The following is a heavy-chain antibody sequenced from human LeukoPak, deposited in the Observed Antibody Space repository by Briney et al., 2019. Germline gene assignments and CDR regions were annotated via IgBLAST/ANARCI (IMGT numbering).Heavy chain of an antibody. D-gene: IGHD3-16*02. Sequence: ASVKVSCKASGYTFTGYYMHWVRQAPGQGLEWMVWINPNSGGTNYAQKFQGRVTMTRDTSISTAYMELSRLRSDDTAVYYCARAYRLNYYYYYYMDVWGKGTTVTVSS. V-gene: IGHV1-2*02. CDR1: GYTFTGYY. J-gene: IGHJ6*03. CDR3: ARAYRLNYYYYYYMDV. CDR2: INPNSGGT.